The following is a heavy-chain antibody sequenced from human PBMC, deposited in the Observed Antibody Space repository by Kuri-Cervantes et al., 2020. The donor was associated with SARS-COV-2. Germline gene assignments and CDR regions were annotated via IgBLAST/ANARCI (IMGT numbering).Heavy chain of an antibody. V-gene: IGHV4-59*01. CDR2: IYYDGST. CDR3: ARASTSFDD. J-gene: IGHJ4*01. Sequence: SETLSLTCTVSGGSISSYYWSWIRQPPGKGLEWIGHIYYDGSTNYKTSLKGRVTISLDTSKNQFSLKVDSVTAADTDVYYCARASTSFDDWGHGTRVTVSS. CDR1: GGSISSYY.